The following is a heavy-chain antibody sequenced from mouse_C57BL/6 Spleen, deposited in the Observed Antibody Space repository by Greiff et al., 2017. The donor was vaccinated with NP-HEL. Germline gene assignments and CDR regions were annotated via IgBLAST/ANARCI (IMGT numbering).Heavy chain of an antibody. CDR3: AREVGSWFAY. J-gene: IGHJ3*01. CDR2: ISSGSSTI. D-gene: IGHD1-1*02. Sequence: EVHLVESGGGLVKPGGSLKLSCAASGFTFSDYGMHWVRQAPEKGLEWVAYISSGSSTIYYADTVKGRFTISRDNAKNTLFLQMTSLRSEDTAMYYCAREVGSWFAYWGQGTLVTVSS. V-gene: IGHV5-17*01. CDR1: GFTFSDYG.